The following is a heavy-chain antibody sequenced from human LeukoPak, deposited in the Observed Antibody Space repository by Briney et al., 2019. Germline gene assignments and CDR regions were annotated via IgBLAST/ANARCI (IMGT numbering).Heavy chain of an antibody. CDR1: GFTFSSYS. Sequence: PGGSLRLSCAASGFTFSSYSMNWVRQAPGKGLEWVSFISYSSSTIYYADSVKGRFTISRDNAKKSVYLQMSSLRVEDTAVYYCARAKWPGIQQWLAYWGQGTPVTVSS. J-gene: IGHJ4*02. D-gene: IGHD5-18*01. CDR3: ARAKWPGIQQWLAY. CDR2: ISYSSSTI. V-gene: IGHV3-48*01.